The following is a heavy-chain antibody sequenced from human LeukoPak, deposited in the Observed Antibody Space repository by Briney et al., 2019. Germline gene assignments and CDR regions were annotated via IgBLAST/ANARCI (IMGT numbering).Heavy chain of an antibody. V-gene: IGHV3-23*01. J-gene: IGHJ4*02. CDR2: ISGSGGST. CDR3: AKGPYSSSWDAFDY. Sequence: GGSLRLSCAASGFTFSSYSMNWVRQAPGKGLEWVSAISGSGGSTYYADSVKGRFTISRDNSKNTLYLQMNSLRAEDTAVYYCAKGPYSSSWDAFDYWGQGTLVTVSS. CDR1: GFTFSSYS. D-gene: IGHD6-13*01.